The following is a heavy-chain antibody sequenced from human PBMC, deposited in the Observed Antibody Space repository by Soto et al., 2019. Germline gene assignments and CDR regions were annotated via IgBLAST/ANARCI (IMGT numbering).Heavy chain of an antibody. Sequence: QVQLVESGGGVVQPGRSRRLSCAASGFTFSSYAMHWVRQAPGKGLEWVAVISYDGSNKYYADSVKGRFTISRDNSKNTLYLQMNSLRAEDTAVYYCARDLVVRGYYYYGMDVWGQGTTVTVSS. CDR2: ISYDGSNK. CDR1: GFTFSSYA. V-gene: IGHV3-30-3*01. D-gene: IGHD3-10*01. J-gene: IGHJ6*02. CDR3: ARDLVVRGYYYYGMDV.